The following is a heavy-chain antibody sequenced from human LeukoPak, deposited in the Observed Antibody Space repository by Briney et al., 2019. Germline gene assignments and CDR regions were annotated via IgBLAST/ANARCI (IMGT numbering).Heavy chain of an antibody. CDR2: ISSSSSYI. CDR1: GFTFSSYS. CDR3: ARDDYDILTGYAY. Sequence: PGGSLRLSCAAPGFTFSSYSMNWVRQAPGKGLEWVSSISSSSSYIYYADSVKGRFTISRDNAKNSPYLQMNSLRAEDTAVYYCARDDYDILTGYAYWGQGTLVTVSS. V-gene: IGHV3-21*01. D-gene: IGHD3-9*01. J-gene: IGHJ4*02.